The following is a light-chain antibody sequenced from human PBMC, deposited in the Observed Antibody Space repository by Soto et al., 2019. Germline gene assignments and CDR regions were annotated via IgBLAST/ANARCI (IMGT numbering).Light chain of an antibody. CDR2: SAS. CDR1: QRVGIN. Sequence: EIVMTQSPATLSVSQGETATLSCRASQRVGINLAWYQQKPGQAPRLLIYSASTRASGIPDRFSGSGSGTEFTLTIRSLQSEDFAFFYCQQYDGWPRTFGQGTKVDI. J-gene: IGKJ1*01. CDR3: QQYDGWPRT. V-gene: IGKV3-15*01.